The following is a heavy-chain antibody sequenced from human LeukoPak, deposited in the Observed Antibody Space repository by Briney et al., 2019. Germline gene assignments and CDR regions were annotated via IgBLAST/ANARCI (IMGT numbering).Heavy chain of an antibody. J-gene: IGHJ6*03. V-gene: IGHV3-74*01. CDR3: ARDQPLRLRQLYYYYMDV. CDR2: INSDGSST. D-gene: IGHD6-25*01. CDR1: GFTYSSYW. Sequence: GGSLRLSCAASGFTYSSYWMHWVRQAPGKGLVWVSRINSDGSSTSYADSVKGRFTISRDNAKNTLYLQMNSLRAEDTAVYYCARDQPLRLRQLYYYYMDVWGKGTTVTVSS.